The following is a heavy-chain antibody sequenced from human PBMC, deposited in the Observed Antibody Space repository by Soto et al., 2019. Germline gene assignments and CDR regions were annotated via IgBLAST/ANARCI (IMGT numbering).Heavy chain of an antibody. D-gene: IGHD6-19*01. Sequence: SVKVSCKASGFTFTSSAVQWVRQARGQRLEWIGWIVVGSGNTNYAQKFQERVTITSDMSTSTAYMELSSLRSEDTAVYYCAAPGSGWYSYYYYGMDVWGQGTTVTVSS. CDR3: AAPGSGWYSYYYYGMDV. J-gene: IGHJ6*02. V-gene: IGHV1-58*01. CDR1: GFTFTSSA. CDR2: IVVGSGNT.